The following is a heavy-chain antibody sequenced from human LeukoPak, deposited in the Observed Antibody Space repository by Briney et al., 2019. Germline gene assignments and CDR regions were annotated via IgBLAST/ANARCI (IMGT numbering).Heavy chain of an antibody. D-gene: IGHD6-13*01. J-gene: IGHJ4*02. CDR2: INAGNGNT. V-gene: IGHV1-3*01. CDR1: GYTFTSYA. CDR3: ARGVLREQQLGLDY. Sequence: VASVKVSCKASGYTFTSYAIHWVRQAPGQRLEWMGWINAGNGNTQYSQKFQGRVTITRGTSASTAYMELSSLRSEDTAVYYCARGVLREQQLGLDYWGQGTLVTVSS.